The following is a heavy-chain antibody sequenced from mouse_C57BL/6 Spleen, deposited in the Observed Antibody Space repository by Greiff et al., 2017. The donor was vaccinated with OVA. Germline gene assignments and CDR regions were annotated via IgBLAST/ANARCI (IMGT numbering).Heavy chain of an antibody. V-gene: IGHV5-17*01. D-gene: IGHD1-1*01. J-gene: IGHJ4*01. CDR3: ARGATVVATSAMDY. Sequence: EVMLVESGGGLVKPGGSLKLSCAASGFTFSDYGMHWVRQAPEKGLEWVAYISSGSSTIYYADTVKGRFTISRDNAKNTLFLQMTSLRSEDTAMYYCARGATVVATSAMDYWGQGTSVTVSS. CDR1: GFTFSDYG. CDR2: ISSGSSTI.